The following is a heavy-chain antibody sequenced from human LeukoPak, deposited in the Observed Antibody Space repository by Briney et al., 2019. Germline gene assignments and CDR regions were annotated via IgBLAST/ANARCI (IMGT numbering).Heavy chain of an antibody. CDR3: ARATQWLVLFDY. J-gene: IGHJ4*02. D-gene: IGHD6-19*01. CDR1: GYTFTSYA. Sequence: ASVKVSCKVSGYTFTSYAMHWVRQAPGQRIEWMGWINACNGNTKYSQKFQGRVTITRDTSASTAYMELSSLRSEDTAVYYCARATQWLVLFDYWGQGTLVTVSS. V-gene: IGHV1-3*01. CDR2: INACNGNT.